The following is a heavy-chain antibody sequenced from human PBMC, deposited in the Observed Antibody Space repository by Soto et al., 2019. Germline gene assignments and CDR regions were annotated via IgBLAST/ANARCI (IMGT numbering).Heavy chain of an antibody. D-gene: IGHD3-9*01. CDR2: VYWDDDK. CDR1: GFSLNSRGVG. CDR3: VHRGPVDETGMGFDF. V-gene: IGHV2-5*02. Sequence: QITLRESGPALVKPTQTLTLTCTFSGFSLNSRGVGVGWVRQPPGKALEWLAIVYWDDDKRYRPSLRSRLSIRKDTPKNQVVLTLTNTDPVDKATDFCVHRGPVDETGMGFDFWGQGSLVTVSS. J-gene: IGHJ4*02.